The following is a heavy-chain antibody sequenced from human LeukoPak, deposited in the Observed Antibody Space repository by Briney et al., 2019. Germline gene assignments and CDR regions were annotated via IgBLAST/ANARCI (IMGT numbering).Heavy chain of an antibody. V-gene: IGHV3-23*01. CDR3: AKRSGIYGDAFDI. J-gene: IGHJ3*02. CDR2: ISASGSST. D-gene: IGHD3-10*01. CDR1: GFTFSSFG. Sequence: GGSLRLSCAASGFTFSSFGMSWVRQAPGKGLEWVSAISASGSSTYYADSVKGQFTISRDNSKNTLYLQMNSLRAEDTALYYCAKRSGIYGDAFDIWGQGTVVTVSS.